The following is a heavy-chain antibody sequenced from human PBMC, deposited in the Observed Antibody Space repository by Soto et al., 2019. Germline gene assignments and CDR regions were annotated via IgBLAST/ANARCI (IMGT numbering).Heavy chain of an antibody. CDR3: ARDPWVTIFGVADGSMD. V-gene: IGHV3-74*01. Sequence: PGGSLRLSCAASGFTFSSYWMHWVRQAPGKGLVWVSRINSDGSSTSYADSVKGRFTISRDNAKNTLYLQMNSLRAEDTAVYYCARDPWVTIFGVADGSMDWGQGTLVTVSS. D-gene: IGHD3-3*01. J-gene: IGHJ4*02. CDR1: GFTFSSYW. CDR2: INSDGSST.